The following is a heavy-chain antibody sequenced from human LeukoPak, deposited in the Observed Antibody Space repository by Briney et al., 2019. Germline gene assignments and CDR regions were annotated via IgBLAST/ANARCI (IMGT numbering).Heavy chain of an antibody. CDR1: GFTFSSYS. CDR2: ISSSSSYI. V-gene: IGHV3-21*01. J-gene: IGHJ4*02. Sequence: GGSLRLSCAASGFTFSSYSMNWVRQAPGKGLEWVSSISSSSSYIYYADSVKGRFTISRDNAKNSLYLQMNSLRAEDTVVYYCARVDFWSGSPRLGFDYWGQGTLVTVSS. CDR3: ARVDFWSGSPRLGFDY. D-gene: IGHD3-3*01.